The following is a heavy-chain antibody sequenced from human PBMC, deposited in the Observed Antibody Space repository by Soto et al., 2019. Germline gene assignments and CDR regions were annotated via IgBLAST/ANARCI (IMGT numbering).Heavy chain of an antibody. CDR3: ARDKMIDDFGLGTFDY. J-gene: IGHJ4*02. Sequence: RASVKVSCKASGYTFTSFGVSWLRQAPGQGPEWMGWISGYNGKTKYAKKFQGRVTLTTDTSTKTAYMELRSLSSDDTAVFYCARDKMIDDFGLGTFDYWGQGTVVTVSS. CDR1: GYTFTSFG. D-gene: IGHD3-3*01. V-gene: IGHV1-18*04. CDR2: ISGYNGKT.